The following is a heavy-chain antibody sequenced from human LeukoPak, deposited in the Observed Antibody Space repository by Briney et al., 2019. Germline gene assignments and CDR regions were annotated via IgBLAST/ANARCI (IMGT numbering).Heavy chain of an antibody. CDR2: ISSSSSYI. CDR3: ARDHMIVRGRPSTYDY. J-gene: IGHJ4*02. D-gene: IGHD3-22*01. V-gene: IGHV3-21*01. Sequence: PGGSLRLSCAASGFTFSDHYMDWVRQAPGKGLEWVSSISSSSSYIYYADSVKGRFTISRDNAKNSLYLQMNSLRAEDTAVYYCARDHMIVRGRPSTYDYWGQGTLVTVSS. CDR1: GFTFSDHY.